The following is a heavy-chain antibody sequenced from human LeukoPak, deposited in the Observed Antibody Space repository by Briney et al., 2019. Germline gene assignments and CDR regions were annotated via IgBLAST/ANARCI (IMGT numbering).Heavy chain of an antibody. J-gene: IGHJ4*02. D-gene: IGHD3-10*01. CDR1: GYTFTGYY. CDR3: ARPTRGVRGANFDY. Sequence: GASVKVSCKVSGYTFTGYYMHWVRQAPGQGLEWMGWINPNSGGTNYAQKFQGRVTMTRDTSISTAYMELSRLRSDDTAVYYCARPTRGVRGANFDYWGQGTLVTVSS. CDR2: INPNSGGT. V-gene: IGHV1-2*02.